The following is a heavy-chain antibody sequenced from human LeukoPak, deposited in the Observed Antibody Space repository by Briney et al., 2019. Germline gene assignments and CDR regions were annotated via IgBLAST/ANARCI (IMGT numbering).Heavy chain of an antibody. J-gene: IGHJ4*02. CDR1: GFTFSDYY. D-gene: IGHD4-17*01. CDR2: ISSSGSTI. V-gene: IGHV3-11*04. CDR3: ARDSSTVTTDLDY. Sequence: GGSLRLSCAASGFTFSDYYMSWIRQAPGKGLEWVSYISSSGSTIYYADSVKGRFTISRDNAQNSLYLQMNSLRAEDTAVYYCARDSSTVTTDLDYWGQGTLVTVSS.